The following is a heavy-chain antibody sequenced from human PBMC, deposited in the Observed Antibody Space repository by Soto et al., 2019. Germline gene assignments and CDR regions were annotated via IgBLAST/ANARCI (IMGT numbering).Heavy chain of an antibody. CDR1: GYTFFTYD. V-gene: IGHV1-18*01. Sequence: QVHLVQSGVEVKTPGASVKVSCQASGYTFFTYDISWVRQAPGQGLAWMGWISTCSGDTKYAQKFQGRVPMTTDPSTTPAYLDQRRLISDDTGVYYCARHHGPTTSDNGFDPCGQGTLVTVSS. CDR2: ISTCSGDT. D-gene: IGHD2-8*01. CDR3: ARHHGPTTSDNGFDP. J-gene: IGHJ5*02.